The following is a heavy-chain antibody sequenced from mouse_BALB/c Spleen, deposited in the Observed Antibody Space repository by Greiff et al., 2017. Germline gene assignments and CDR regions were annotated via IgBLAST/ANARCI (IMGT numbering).Heavy chain of an antibody. CDR2: IYPGDGDT. Sequence: QVQLQQSGAELVRPGSSVKISCQASGYAFSSYWMNWVKQRPGQGPEWIGQIYPGDGDTNYNGKFKGKATLTADKSSSTSYMQLSSLTSEDSAVYFCARWDSSGYWFAYWGQGTLVTGSA. CDR1: GYAFSSYW. D-gene: IGHD3-2*01. CDR3: ARWDSSGYWFAY. V-gene: IGHV1-80*01. J-gene: IGHJ3*01.